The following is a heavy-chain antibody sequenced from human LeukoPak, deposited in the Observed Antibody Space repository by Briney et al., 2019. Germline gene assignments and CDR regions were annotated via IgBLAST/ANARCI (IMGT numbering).Heavy chain of an antibody. CDR1: GYTFTGYY. Sequence: ASVKVSCKASGYTFTGYYMYWVRQAPGQGLEWMGWINPNSGGTNYAQKFQGRVTMTRDTSISTAYMELSRLRSDATAVYYCARDQEGFKNTAMVYYYMDVWGKGTTVTVSS. D-gene: IGHD5-18*01. CDR3: ARDQEGFKNTAMVYYYMDV. V-gene: IGHV1-2*02. CDR2: INPNSGGT. J-gene: IGHJ6*03.